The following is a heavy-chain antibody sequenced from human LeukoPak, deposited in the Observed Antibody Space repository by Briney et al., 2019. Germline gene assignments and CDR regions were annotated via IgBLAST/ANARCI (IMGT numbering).Heavy chain of an antibody. V-gene: IGHV4-34*01. D-gene: IGHD5-12*01. CDR1: GESFSGYF. CDR2: INHSGSTS. Sequence: SETLSLTCAVYGESFSGYFWNWIRQPPGKGLEWIGEINHSGSTSNHNPSLKSRVIMLVDTSKNQFSLKLSSVTAADTAVYYCARKSGYARDYWGQGNLVTVSS. CDR3: ARKSGYARDY. J-gene: IGHJ4*02.